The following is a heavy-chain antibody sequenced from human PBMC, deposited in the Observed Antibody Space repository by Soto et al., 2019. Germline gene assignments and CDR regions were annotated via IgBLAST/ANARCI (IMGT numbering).Heavy chain of an antibody. Sequence: EVQLVESGGGLVQPGRSLRLSCAASGFTFDDYAMHWVRQAPGKGVEWVSGISWNSGSIGYADSVKGRFTISRDNAKNSLYLQMNSLRAEDTALYYCAKEGHFDWLYYYYYGMDVWGQGTTVTVSS. V-gene: IGHV3-9*01. D-gene: IGHD3-9*01. CDR2: ISWNSGSI. J-gene: IGHJ6*02. CDR1: GFTFDDYA. CDR3: AKEGHFDWLYYYYYGMDV.